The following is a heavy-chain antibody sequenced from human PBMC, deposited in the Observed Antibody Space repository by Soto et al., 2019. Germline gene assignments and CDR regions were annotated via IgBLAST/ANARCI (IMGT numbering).Heavy chain of an antibody. D-gene: IGHD3-22*01. CDR2: ISYDGSNK. Sequence: QVQLVESGGGVVQPGRSLRLSCAASGFTFSSYAMHWVRQAPGKGLEWVAVISYDGSNKYYADSVKGRFTISRDNSKNTLYLQMNSLRAEDTAVYYCARGPGRIVVVIHRYFDYWGQGTLVTVSS. J-gene: IGHJ4*02. CDR3: ARGPGRIVVVIHRYFDY. V-gene: IGHV3-30-3*01. CDR1: GFTFSSYA.